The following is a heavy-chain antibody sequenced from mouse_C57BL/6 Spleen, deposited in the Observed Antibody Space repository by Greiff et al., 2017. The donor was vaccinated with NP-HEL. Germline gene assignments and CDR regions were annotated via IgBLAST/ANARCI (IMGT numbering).Heavy chain of an antibody. CDR3: ARYDSNYPYYYAMDY. J-gene: IGHJ4*01. CDR2: IYPGDGDT. V-gene: IGHV1-80*01. CDR1: GYAFSSYW. D-gene: IGHD2-5*01. Sequence: QVQLQQSGAELVKPGASVKISCKASGYAFSSYWMNWVKQRPGKGLEWIGQIYPGDGDTNYNGKFKGKATLTADKSSSTAYMQLSSLTSEDSAVYFGARYDSNYPYYYAMDYWGQGTSVTVSS.